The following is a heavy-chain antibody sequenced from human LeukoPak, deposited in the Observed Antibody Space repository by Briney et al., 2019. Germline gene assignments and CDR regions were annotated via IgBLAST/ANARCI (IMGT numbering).Heavy chain of an antibody. CDR1: GYTFTGYY. V-gene: IGHV1-69*04. J-gene: IGHJ4*02. CDR2: IIPILGIA. CDR3: AREGVTGGRLRNLDY. D-gene: IGHD7-27*01. Sequence: ASVKVSCKASGYTFTGYYMHWVRQAPGQGLEWMGRIIPILGIANYAQKFQGRVTITADKSTSTAYMELSSLRSEDTAVYFCAREGVTGGRLRNLDYWGQGTLVTVSS.